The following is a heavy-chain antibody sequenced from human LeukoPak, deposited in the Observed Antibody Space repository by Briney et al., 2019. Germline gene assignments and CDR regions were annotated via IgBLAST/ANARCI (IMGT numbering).Heavy chain of an antibody. CDR2: IYYSGST. Sequence: SETLSLTCTVSGGSISSYYWSWIRQPPGKGLEWIGYIYYSGSTNYNPSLKSRVTISVDTSKNQFSLKLSSVTAADTAVYYCYRGMDVWGQGTTVTVSS. CDR1: GGSISSYY. CDR3: YRGMDV. V-gene: IGHV4-59*08. J-gene: IGHJ6*02.